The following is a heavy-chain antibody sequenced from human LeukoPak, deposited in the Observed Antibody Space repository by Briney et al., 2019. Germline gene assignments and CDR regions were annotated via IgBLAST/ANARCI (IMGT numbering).Heavy chain of an antibody. J-gene: IGHJ3*02. V-gene: IGHV3-53*01. Sequence: PGGSLRLSCAASGFTVSSNYMSWVRQAPGKGLEWVSVIYSGGSTYYADSVKGRFTISRDNSKNTLYLQMNSLRAEDTAVYYCARGFGYDSSGYYFILGAFDIWGQGTMVTVSS. D-gene: IGHD3-22*01. CDR1: GFTVSSNY. CDR3: ARGFGYDSSGYYFILGAFDI. CDR2: IYSGGST.